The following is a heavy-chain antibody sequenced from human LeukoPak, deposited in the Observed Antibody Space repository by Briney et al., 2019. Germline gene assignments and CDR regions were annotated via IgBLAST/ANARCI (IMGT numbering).Heavy chain of an antibody. CDR3: ARDGGYCSGGSCHSYYSDY. Sequence: ASVKVSCKASGYTFTSYGISWVRQAPGQGLEWMGWISAYNGNTNYAQKLQGRVTMTTDTSTSTAYMGLRSLRSDDTAVYYCARDGGYCSGGSCHSYYSDYWGQGTLVTVSS. D-gene: IGHD2-15*01. CDR1: GYTFTSYG. V-gene: IGHV1-18*01. CDR2: ISAYNGNT. J-gene: IGHJ4*02.